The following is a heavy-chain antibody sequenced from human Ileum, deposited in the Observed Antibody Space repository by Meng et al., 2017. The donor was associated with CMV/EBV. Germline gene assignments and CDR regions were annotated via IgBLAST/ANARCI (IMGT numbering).Heavy chain of an antibody. V-gene: IGHV1-18*04. CDR2: ISTYKGNT. D-gene: IGHD3-22*01. CDR1: GYTFTSHY. Sequence: ASVKVSCKATGYTFTSHYLHWVRQAPGQGLEWMGWISTYKGNTNYAQKLRGRVTMTTDTSTSTVYMELRSPRSDDTAVYYCARDFYESSGYSDDCFDPWGQGTLVTVSS. J-gene: IGHJ5*02. CDR3: ARDFYESSGYSDDCFDP.